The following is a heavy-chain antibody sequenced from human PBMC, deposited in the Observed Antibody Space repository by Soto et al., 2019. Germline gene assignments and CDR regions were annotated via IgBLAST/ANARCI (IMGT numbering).Heavy chain of an antibody. V-gene: IGHV3-23*01. CDR1: GFTFNNNG. D-gene: IGHD4-17*01. Sequence: EVQLLESGGGLVQPGGSLRLSCAASGFTFNNNGMTWVRQAPGKGLEWVSRISGGGGNTYYADSVKGRFTISRDNSKNTLYLQMNSLRAEDTAVYYCAVLSTVTSGYWGQGTLVPVSS. CDR3: AVLSTVTSGY. J-gene: IGHJ4*02. CDR2: ISGGGGNT.